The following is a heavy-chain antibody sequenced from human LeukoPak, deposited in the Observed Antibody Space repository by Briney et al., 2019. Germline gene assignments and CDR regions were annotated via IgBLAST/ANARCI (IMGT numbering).Heavy chain of an antibody. CDR1: GYTFTDYY. Sequence: ASVKISCKVSGYTFTDYYMHWVQQAPGKGFEWMGLVDPEDGETIYAEKFQGRVTITADTSTDTAYMELSSLRSEDTAVYYCATDRIVLSYSNYTSVDYWGQGTLVTVSS. V-gene: IGHV1-69-2*01. J-gene: IGHJ4*02. CDR2: VDPEDGET. CDR3: ATDRIVLSYSNYTSVDY. D-gene: IGHD4-11*01.